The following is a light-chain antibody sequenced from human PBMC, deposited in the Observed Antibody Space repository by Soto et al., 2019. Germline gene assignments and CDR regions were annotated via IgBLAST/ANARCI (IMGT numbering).Light chain of an antibody. Sequence: QSALTQPPSASGSPGQSVTISCTGTSSDVGGYNYVSWYQQHPGKAPKLIIYEVTKRPSGVPDRFSGSKSGNTASLTVSGLLAEDEADYYCCSHAGIINFVFGGGTKLTVL. CDR3: CSHAGIINFV. J-gene: IGLJ3*02. CDR2: EVT. V-gene: IGLV2-8*01. CDR1: SSDVGGYNY.